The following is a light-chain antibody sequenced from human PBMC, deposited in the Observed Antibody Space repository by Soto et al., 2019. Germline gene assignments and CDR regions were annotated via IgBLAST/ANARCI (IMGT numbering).Light chain of an antibody. CDR3: QTSDSGLSGLI. Sequence: QSALTQPPSASGSPGQSVTISCTGTSSDVGAYDYVSWYQQHPGKAPKLMIYEVSQRPSGVPDRFSGSKSGNTASLTISGLQAEDEGDYFCQTSDSGLSGLIFGTGTKLTVL. V-gene: IGLV2-8*01. CDR1: SSDVGAYDY. J-gene: IGLJ1*01. CDR2: EVS.